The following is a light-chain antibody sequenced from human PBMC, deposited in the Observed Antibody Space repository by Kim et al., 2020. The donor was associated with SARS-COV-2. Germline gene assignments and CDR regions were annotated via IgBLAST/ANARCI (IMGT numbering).Light chain of an antibody. J-gene: IGKJ2*03. V-gene: IGKV3-11*01. CDR2: DAS. Sequence: SLSRGDRATVSGRASQYGSSFLAWYQQKPGKAPRLLVYDASKRANGVPARFSGSGSGTDFTRTISSLEPEDFAVYYCQQRISWPNSFGQGTKREI. CDR1: QYGSSF. CDR3: QQRISWPNS.